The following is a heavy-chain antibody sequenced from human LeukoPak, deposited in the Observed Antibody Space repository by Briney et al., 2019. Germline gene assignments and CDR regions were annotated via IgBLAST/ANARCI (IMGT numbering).Heavy chain of an antibody. Sequence: GGSLRLSCAASGFTFSDYYISWIRQAPGKGLEWVSYISSSSSYTNYADSVKGRFTISRDNAKNSLYLQMNSLRAEDTAAYYCARSPPYSSRYGMDVWGQGTTVSVSS. J-gene: IGHJ6*02. V-gene: IGHV3-11*03. D-gene: IGHD6-13*01. CDR2: ISSSSSYT. CDR1: GFTFSDYY. CDR3: ARSPPYSSRYGMDV.